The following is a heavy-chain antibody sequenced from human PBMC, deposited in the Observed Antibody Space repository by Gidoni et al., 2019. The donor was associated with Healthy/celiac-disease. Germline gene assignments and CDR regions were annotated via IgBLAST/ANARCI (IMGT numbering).Heavy chain of an antibody. D-gene: IGHD4-17*01. CDR2: FDPEDGET. CDR3: ATKVVLTTVTTSYFQH. CDR1: VYALTELS. V-gene: IGHV1-24*01. J-gene: IGHJ1*01. Sequence: QVQLVQSGAEVKKPGASAKVACTVSVYALTELSMPWVRQAPGKGLEWMGGFDPEDGETIYAQKYQGRVTMTEDASTDTAYMELSSLRSEDTAVYYCATKVVLTTVTTSYFQHWGQGTLVTVSS.